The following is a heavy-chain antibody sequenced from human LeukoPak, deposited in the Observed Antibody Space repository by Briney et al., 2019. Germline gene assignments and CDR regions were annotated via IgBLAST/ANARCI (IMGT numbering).Heavy chain of an antibody. CDR1: GGSFSGYY. V-gene: IGHV4-34*01. Sequence: SETLSLTCAVYGGSFSGYYWSWIRQPPGKGLEWIREINHSGSTNYNPSLKSRVTISVDTSKNQFSLKLSSVTAADTAVYYCASLLLGSWYWFDPWGQGTLVTVSS. CDR2: INHSGST. J-gene: IGHJ5*02. CDR3: ASLLLGSWYWFDP. D-gene: IGHD6-13*01.